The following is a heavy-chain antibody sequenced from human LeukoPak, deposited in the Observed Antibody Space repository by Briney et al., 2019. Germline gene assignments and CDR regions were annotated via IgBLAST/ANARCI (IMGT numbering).Heavy chain of an antibody. J-gene: IGHJ5*02. CDR3: AGGSLWSPNWFDP. Sequence: HSGGSLRLSCAASGFTFSSYGMHWVRQAPGKGLEWVAVISYDGSNKYYADSVKGRFTISRDNSKNTLYLQMNSLRADGTAVYYCAGGSLWSPNWFDPWGQGTLVTVSS. D-gene: IGHD3-10*01. CDR2: ISYDGSNK. V-gene: IGHV3-30*03. CDR1: GFTFSSYG.